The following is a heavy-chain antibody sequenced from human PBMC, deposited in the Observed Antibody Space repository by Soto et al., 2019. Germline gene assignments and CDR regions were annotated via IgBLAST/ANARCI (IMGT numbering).Heavy chain of an antibody. CDR3: AKGGILGSYHFDY. Sequence: GGSLRLSCAASGISNYAMSWVRQAPGKGLEWVSAISGNGYNTFYADSVKGRFTIVRDNSKNTVSLQMNSLRAEDTAVYYCAKGGILGSYHFDYWVQGTLVTVSS. CDR2: ISGNGYNT. V-gene: IGHV3-23*01. J-gene: IGHJ4*02. CDR1: GISNYA. D-gene: IGHD3-16*02.